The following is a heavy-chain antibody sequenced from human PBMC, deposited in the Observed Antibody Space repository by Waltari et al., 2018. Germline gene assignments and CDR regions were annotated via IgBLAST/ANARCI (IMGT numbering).Heavy chain of an antibody. CDR2: ISSSSSTI. Sequence: EVQLVESGGGLVQPGGSLRLSCAASGFTFRSYSMNWVRQAPGKGLEWVSYISSSSSTIYYADSVKGRFTISRDNAKNSLYLQMNSLRAEDTAVYYCARPPPYGDSYFDYWGQGTLVTVSS. CDR1: GFTFRSYS. D-gene: IGHD4-17*01. J-gene: IGHJ4*02. CDR3: ARPPPYGDSYFDY. V-gene: IGHV3-48*01.